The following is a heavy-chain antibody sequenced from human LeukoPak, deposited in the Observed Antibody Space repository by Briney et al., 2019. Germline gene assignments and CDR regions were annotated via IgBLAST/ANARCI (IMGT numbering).Heavy chain of an antibody. V-gene: IGHV4-31*03. Sequence: PSETLSLTCTVSGGSISSGGYYWSWIRQHPGKGLEWIGYIYYSGSTYYNPSLKSRVTISVDTSKNQFSLKLSSVTAADTAVYYCARGGGDTVSYGYDGMDVWGQGTTVTVSS. J-gene: IGHJ6*02. CDR3: ARGGGDTVSYGYDGMDV. CDR2: IYYSGST. D-gene: IGHD5-18*01. CDR1: GGSISSGGYY.